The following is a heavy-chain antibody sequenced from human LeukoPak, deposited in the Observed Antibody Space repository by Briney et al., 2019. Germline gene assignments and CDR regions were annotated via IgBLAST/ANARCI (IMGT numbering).Heavy chain of an antibody. Sequence: TRSETRSLSCTVSGGFNNCYYWCWIRQPAGAGLEWIGRVYTSGTTYYNPSLKSRITISVDTSKNPLSLKVTPLTAADTAVYYCARHNGFNRAYYYDMDVWGKGTTVTVSS. V-gene: IGHV4-4*07. CDR3: ARHNGFNRAYYYDMDV. CDR2: VYTSGTT. D-gene: IGHD1-14*01. CDR1: GGFNNCYY. J-gene: IGHJ6*03.